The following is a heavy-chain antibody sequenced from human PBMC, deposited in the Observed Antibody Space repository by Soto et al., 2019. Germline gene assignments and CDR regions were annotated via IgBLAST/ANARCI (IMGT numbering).Heavy chain of an antibody. Sequence: PSETLSLTCTVSGGSISSYYWSWIRQPPGKGLEWIGYIYYSGSTYYNPSLKSRVTISVDTSKNQFSLKLSSVTAADTAVYYCARQGLSIAAAVEGQTPNAFDIWGQGTMVTVSS. CDR1: GGSISSYY. CDR2: IYYSGST. J-gene: IGHJ3*02. V-gene: IGHV4-59*08. D-gene: IGHD6-13*01. CDR3: ARQGLSIAAAVEGQTPNAFDI.